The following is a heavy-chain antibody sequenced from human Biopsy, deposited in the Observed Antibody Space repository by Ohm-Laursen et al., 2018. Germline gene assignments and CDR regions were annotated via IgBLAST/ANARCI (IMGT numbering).Heavy chain of an antibody. J-gene: IGHJ4*02. CDR2: INPNSGDT. CDR1: GYPFSNYY. CDR3: ARMEQPHDY. V-gene: IGHV1-2*06. Sequence: GASVKVSCKASGYPFSNYYLFWVRQAPGQGLEWMGRINPNSGDTVFARNFQGRVTMTRDTAISTVYMDLRNLRPDGTAVYFCARMEQPHDYWGQGTLVTVSS. D-gene: IGHD6-13*01.